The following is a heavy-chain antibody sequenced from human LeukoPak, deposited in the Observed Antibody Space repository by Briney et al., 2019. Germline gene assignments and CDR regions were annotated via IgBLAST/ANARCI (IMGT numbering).Heavy chain of an antibody. CDR3: ARGSSSWGDAFDI. D-gene: IGHD6-13*01. CDR1: GFTFSTFW. V-gene: IGHV3-74*01. J-gene: IGHJ3*02. CDR2: INHDGSST. Sequence: GGSLRLSCATSGFTFSTFWMHWVRQAPGKGLVWVSRINHDGSSTNYADSVKGRFTISRDNAKNTLYLQMNSLRAEDTAVYYCARGSSSWGDAFDIWGQGTMVTVSS.